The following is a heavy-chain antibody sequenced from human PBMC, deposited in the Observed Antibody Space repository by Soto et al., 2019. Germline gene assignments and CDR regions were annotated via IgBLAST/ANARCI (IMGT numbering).Heavy chain of an antibody. J-gene: IGHJ6*02. CDR2: ISTNGGST. CDR3: ARDFVVGGPTINYYYGMDV. Sequence: GGSLRLSCSASGFTFSIYAMHWVRQAPGKGLEYVSSISTNGGSTDYADSVKGRFTISRDNSKNTVYLQMSSLRAEDTAVYYCARDFVVGGPTINYYYGMDVWAQGTTVTVSS. CDR1: GFTFSIYA. D-gene: IGHD1-26*01. V-gene: IGHV3-64D*06.